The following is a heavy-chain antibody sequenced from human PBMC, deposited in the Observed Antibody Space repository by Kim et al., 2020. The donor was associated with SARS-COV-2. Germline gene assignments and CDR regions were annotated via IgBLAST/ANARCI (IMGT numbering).Heavy chain of an antibody. Sequence: SETLSLTCTVSGGSISSYYWSWIRQPPGKGLEWIGYIYYSGSTNYNPSLKSRVTISVDTSKNQFSLKLSSVTAADTAVYYCARESPPYDFWSGYYPLYYYGMDVWGQGTTVTVSS. D-gene: IGHD3-3*01. CDR2: IYYSGST. CDR3: ARESPPYDFWSGYYPLYYYGMDV. CDR1: GGSISSYY. V-gene: IGHV4-59*01. J-gene: IGHJ6*02.